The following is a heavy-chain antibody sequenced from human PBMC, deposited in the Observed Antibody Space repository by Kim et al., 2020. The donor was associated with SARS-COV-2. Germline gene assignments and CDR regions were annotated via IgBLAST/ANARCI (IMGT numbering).Heavy chain of an antibody. CDR1: GGSISSGGYY. D-gene: IGHD2-15*01. J-gene: IGHJ4*02. V-gene: IGHV4-31*03. Sequence: SETLSLTCTVSGGSISSGGYYWSWIRQHPGKGLEWIGYIYYSGSTYYNPSLKSRVTISVDTSKNQFSLKLSSVTAADTAVYYCASVFVERVDSYYFDYWGQGTLVTVSS. CDR2: IYYSGST. CDR3: ASVFVERVDSYYFDY.